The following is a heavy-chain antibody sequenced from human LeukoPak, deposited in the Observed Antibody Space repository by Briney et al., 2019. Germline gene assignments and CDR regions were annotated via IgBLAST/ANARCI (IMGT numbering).Heavy chain of an antibody. CDR2: ISGSGGST. J-gene: IGHJ4*02. V-gene: IGHV3-23*01. D-gene: IGHD3-10*01. CDR3: AKDRIAMVRGVIIN. CDR1: GFTFSSYA. Sequence: GGSLRLSCAASGFTFSSYAMSWVRQAPGKGLEWVSAISGSGGSTYYAGSVKGRFTISRDNSKKTLHLQMNSLRAEDTAVYYCAKDRIAMVRGVIINWGQGTLVTVSS.